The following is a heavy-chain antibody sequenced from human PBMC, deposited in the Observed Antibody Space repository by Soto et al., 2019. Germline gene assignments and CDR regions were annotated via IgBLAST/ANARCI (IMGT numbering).Heavy chain of an antibody. CDR3: ARDKIDIVVVPAATPYYYYYGMDV. CDR2: IIPIFGTA. CDR1: GYKFTTYF. V-gene: IGHV1-69*06. Sequence: GASVKVSCKASGYKFTTYFIHWVRQAPGQGLEWMGGIIPIFGTANYAQKFQGRVTITADKSTSTAYMELSSLRSEDTAVYYCARDKIDIVVVPAATPYYYYYGMDVWGQGTTVTVSS. J-gene: IGHJ6*02. D-gene: IGHD2-2*01.